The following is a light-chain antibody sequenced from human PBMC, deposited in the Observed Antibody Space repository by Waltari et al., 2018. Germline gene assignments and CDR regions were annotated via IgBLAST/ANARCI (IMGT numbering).Light chain of an antibody. V-gene: IGKV3-15*01. CDR2: GAS. CDR1: QSVSSN. J-gene: IGKJ2*01. Sequence: EIVMTQSPATLSVSPGEGATLSCRASQSVSSNLAWYQQRPGQAPRLLIYGASTRATGVPARFSGSGSGTEFTLTISSLQSEDFAVYYCQQYNDWPPYTFGQGTKLEIK. CDR3: QQYNDWPPYT.